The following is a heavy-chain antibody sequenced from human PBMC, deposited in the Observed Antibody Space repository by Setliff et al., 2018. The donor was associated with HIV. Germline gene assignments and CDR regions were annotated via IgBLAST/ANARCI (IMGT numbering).Heavy chain of an antibody. V-gene: IGHV1-69*10. CDR1: GGAFSSYA. J-gene: IGHJ4*02. Sequence: SVKVSCKASGGAFSSYAISWVRQAPGQGLEWMGGIIPILGIANYAQKFQGRVTITADKSTSTAYMELSSLRSEDTAAYYCAIDVIGGWLRPMPDFWGPGTLVTVS. D-gene: IGHD5-12*01. CDR2: IIPILGIA. CDR3: AIDVIGGWLRPMPDF.